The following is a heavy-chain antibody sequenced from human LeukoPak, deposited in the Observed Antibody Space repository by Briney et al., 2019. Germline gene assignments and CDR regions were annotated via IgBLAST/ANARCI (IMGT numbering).Heavy chain of an antibody. CDR3: ARLGYCSGGSCSYYYYYYMDV. J-gene: IGHJ6*03. Sequence: GGSLRLSCAASGFTFSDYYMSWIRQAPGKGLEWVSYISSSGSTIYYADSVKGRFTISRDNAKNSLYLQMNSLRAEDTAVYYCARLGYCSGGSCSYYYYYYMDVWGKGTTVTISS. V-gene: IGHV3-11*01. CDR2: ISSSGSTI. D-gene: IGHD2-15*01. CDR1: GFTFSDYY.